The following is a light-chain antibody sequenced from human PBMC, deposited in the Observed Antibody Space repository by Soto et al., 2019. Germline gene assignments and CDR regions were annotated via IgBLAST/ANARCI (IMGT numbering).Light chain of an antibody. CDR3: QQYNTWPPLT. V-gene: IGKV3-15*01. Sequence: EILMTQSPATLSVSPGERATLSCRASQSVSSNLAWYQQKPGQTPRLLIYGASTRATGIPARFSGSGSGTESTLTISSLQSEDFAVYYCQQYNTWPPLTFGGGTKVEIK. J-gene: IGKJ4*01. CDR2: GAS. CDR1: QSVSSN.